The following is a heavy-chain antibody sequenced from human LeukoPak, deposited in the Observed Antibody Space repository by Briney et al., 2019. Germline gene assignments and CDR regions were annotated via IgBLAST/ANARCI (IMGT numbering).Heavy chain of an antibody. D-gene: IGHD5-18*01. CDR3: ACGYSYGSAYFDY. V-gene: IGHV3-21*01. J-gene: IGHJ4*02. Sequence: GGSLRLSCVDSGFTFSRYAMSWVRQAPGKGLEWVSSISSSSSYIYYADSVKGRFTISRDNAKNSLYLQMNSLRAEDTAVYYCACGYSYGSAYFDYWGQGTLVTVSS. CDR1: GFTFSRYA. CDR2: ISSSSSYI.